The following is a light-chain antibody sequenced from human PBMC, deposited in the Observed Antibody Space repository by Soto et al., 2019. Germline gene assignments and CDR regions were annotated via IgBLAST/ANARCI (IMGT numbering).Light chain of an antibody. CDR1: QGISNY. CDR3: QKYNSVPFT. J-gene: IGKJ3*01. CDR2: AAS. Sequence: DIQMTQSPSSLSASVGDRVTITCRASQGISNYLAWYQQKPGKVPKLLIYAASTLQSGVPSRFSGSGSGTDLTLTISRLQPEDVETYYCQKYNSVPFTFGPGTKVDIK. V-gene: IGKV1-27*01.